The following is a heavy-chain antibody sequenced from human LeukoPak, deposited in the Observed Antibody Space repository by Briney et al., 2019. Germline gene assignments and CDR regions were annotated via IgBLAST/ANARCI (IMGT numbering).Heavy chain of an antibody. Sequence: ASVKVSCKASGYTFTSYDINWVRQATGQGLGWIGWMNPNSGNTGYAQKFQARVSMTRNTSISTAYMELSSLRSEDTAVYYCTRGLVVLSATSWAFDIWGHGTMVTVSS. CDR2: MNPNSGNT. V-gene: IGHV1-8*01. J-gene: IGHJ3*02. CDR3: TRGLVVLSATSWAFDI. CDR1: GYTFTSYD. D-gene: IGHD2-15*01.